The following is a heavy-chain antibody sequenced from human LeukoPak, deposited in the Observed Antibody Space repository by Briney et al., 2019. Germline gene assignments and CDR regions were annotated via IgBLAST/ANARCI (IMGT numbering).Heavy chain of an antibody. CDR3: AGEDWNYYYFDY. CDR1: GGSISSSNW. V-gene: IGHV4-4*02. J-gene: IGHJ4*02. CDR2: IYHSGST. Sequence: PSETLSLTCAVSGGSISSSNWWSWVRQPPGKGLEWIGEIYHSGSTNYNPSLKSRVTISVDKSKNQFSLKLSSVTAADTAVYYCAGEDWNYYYFDYWGQGTLVTVSS. D-gene: IGHD1-7*01.